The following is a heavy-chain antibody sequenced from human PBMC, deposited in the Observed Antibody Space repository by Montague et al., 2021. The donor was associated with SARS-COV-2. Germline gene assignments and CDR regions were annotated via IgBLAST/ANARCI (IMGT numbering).Heavy chain of an antibody. V-gene: IGHV4-59*01. CDR1: GGSISSYY. Sequence: SETLSLTCTVSGGSISSYYWSWIRQPPAKGLEWVGYVLSTGHTSYNPSLTSRVTMSVDTSKTKLSLKLSSVTTADTAVSYCATVRAGSSYAFFYGMDVWGQGTTVTVSS. D-gene: IGHD1-26*01. CDR3: ATVRAGSSYAFFYGMDV. J-gene: IGHJ6*02. CDR2: VLSTGHT.